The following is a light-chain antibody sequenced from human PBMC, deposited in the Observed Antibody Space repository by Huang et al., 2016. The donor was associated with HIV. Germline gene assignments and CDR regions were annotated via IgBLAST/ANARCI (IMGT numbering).Light chain of an antibody. CDR1: QSVSAY. CDR2: GSS. J-gene: IGKJ4*01. CDR3: QQRSDWPLT. V-gene: IGKV3-11*01. Sequence: EIVLTQSPATLSLSPGERATLSCRASQSVSAYLAWYQPKPGQATRLLIYGSSNRATGIPARFSGRGSGTYFTLTISSLEPEDFAVYYCQQRSDWPLTFGGGTKVEIK.